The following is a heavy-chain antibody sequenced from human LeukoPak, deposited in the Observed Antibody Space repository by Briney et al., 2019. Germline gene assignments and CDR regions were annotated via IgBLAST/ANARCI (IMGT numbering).Heavy chain of an antibody. J-gene: IGHJ4*02. CDR3: VRVGTDSPWLWDY. CDR2: IKQDGSEK. V-gene: IGHV3-7*01. Sequence: GGSLRLSCVASGFTFSSYWMSWVRQAPGKGLEWVANIKQDGSEKYYVDSVKGRFTISRDNAKNSLYLQMNSLRADDTAVYYCVRVGTDSPWLWDYWGQGTLVTVSS. D-gene: IGHD5-18*01. CDR1: GFTFSSYW.